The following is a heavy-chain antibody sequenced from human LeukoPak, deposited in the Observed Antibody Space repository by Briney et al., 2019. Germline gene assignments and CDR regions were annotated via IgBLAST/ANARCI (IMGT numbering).Heavy chain of an antibody. CDR1: GFTFSSYE. CDR3: ARENWFDS. CDR2: ISGSGSTI. Sequence: PGGSLRLSCAASGFTFSSYEMNWVRQAPGKGLQWVSYISGSGSTIWYADSVKGRFTISRDNAQNSLYLQMNSLRAEDTVVYYCARENWFDSWGQGTLVTVSS. J-gene: IGHJ5*01. V-gene: IGHV3-48*03.